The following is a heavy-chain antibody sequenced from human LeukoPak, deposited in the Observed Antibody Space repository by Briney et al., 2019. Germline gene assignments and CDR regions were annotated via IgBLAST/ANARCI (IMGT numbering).Heavy chain of an antibody. J-gene: IGHJ5*02. D-gene: IGHD1-14*01. CDR2: ISGSGDGT. CDR3: ANKPAGFDP. V-gene: IGHV3-23*01. CDR1: GFTFSSDA. Sequence: GGSLRLSCAASGFTFSSDAMTWVRQAPGKGLEWVSSISGSGDGTYYADSVKGRFTISRDNSKNTLYLQMNSLRAEDTAVYYCANKPAGFDPWGQGTLVTVSS.